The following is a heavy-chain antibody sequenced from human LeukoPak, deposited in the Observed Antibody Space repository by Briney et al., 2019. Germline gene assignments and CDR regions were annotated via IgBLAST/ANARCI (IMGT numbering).Heavy chain of an antibody. Sequence: GGSLRLSCAASGFTFSSYAMSWVRQAPGKGLEWVSAISGSGGSTYFADSVKGRFTISRDNSKNTLYLQMNSLRAEDTAVYYCAKSRLDYRYYFDYWGQGTLVTVSS. CDR1: GFTFSSYA. J-gene: IGHJ4*02. D-gene: IGHD4-4*01. CDR3: AKSRLDYRYYFDY. V-gene: IGHV3-23*01. CDR2: ISGSGGST.